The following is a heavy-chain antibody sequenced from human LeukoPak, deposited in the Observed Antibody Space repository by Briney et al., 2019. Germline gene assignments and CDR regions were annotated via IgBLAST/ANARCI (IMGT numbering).Heavy chain of an antibody. D-gene: IGHD3-10*01. CDR1: GYTFTSYA. Sequence: ASVKVSCKASGYTFTSYAMNWVRQAPGQGLEWMGWINTNTGNPTYAQGFTGRFVFSLDTSVSTAYLQISSLKAEDTAVYYCARAAGKSRKMSEYYYGSGSSYGMDVWGQGTTVTVSS. J-gene: IGHJ6*02. CDR3: ARAAGKSRKMSEYYYGSGSSYGMDV. CDR2: INTNTGNP. V-gene: IGHV7-4-1*02.